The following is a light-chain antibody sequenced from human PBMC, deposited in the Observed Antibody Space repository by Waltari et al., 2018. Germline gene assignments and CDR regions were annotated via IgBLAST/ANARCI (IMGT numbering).Light chain of an antibody. CDR3: QQYYNPPYS. CDR2: GAS. V-gene: IGKV1-33*01. Sequence: DIQMTQSPSSLSASVGDRVNITCQASQDISNYLNWYQQKPGKAHKLLIYGASNLETGVPSMCSGSGSGTDFTFTISSLQPEDIATYYCQQYYNPPYSFGQGTKLEIK. J-gene: IGKJ2*03. CDR1: QDISNY.